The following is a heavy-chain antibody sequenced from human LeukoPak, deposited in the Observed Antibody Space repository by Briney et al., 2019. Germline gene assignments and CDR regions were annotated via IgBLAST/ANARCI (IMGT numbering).Heavy chain of an antibody. V-gene: IGHV1-2*02. J-gene: IGHJ4*02. D-gene: IGHD3-9*01. CDR2: INPNSGGT. Sequence: ASVKVSCKASGYTFTSYDINWVRQATGQGLEWMGWINPNSGGTNYAQKFQGRVTMTRDTSISTAYMELSRLRSDDTAVYYCARDVNFDWLLYYFDYWGQGTLVTVSS. CDR1: GYTFTSYD. CDR3: ARDVNFDWLLYYFDY.